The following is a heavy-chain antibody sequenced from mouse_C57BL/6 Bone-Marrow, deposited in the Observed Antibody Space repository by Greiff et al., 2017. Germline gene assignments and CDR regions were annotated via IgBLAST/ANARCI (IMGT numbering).Heavy chain of an antibody. D-gene: IGHD2-3*01. CDR2: IDPSDSYT. J-gene: IGHJ2*01. Sequence: QVQLQQPGAELVRPGTSVKLSCKASGYTFTSYWMHWVKQRPGQGLEWIGVIDPSDSYTNYNQKFKGKATLTVDTSSSTAYMQLSSLTSEDSAVYYCARGDDPYYFDYWGQGTTLTVSS. CDR3: ARGDDPYYFDY. V-gene: IGHV1-59*01. CDR1: GYTFTSYW.